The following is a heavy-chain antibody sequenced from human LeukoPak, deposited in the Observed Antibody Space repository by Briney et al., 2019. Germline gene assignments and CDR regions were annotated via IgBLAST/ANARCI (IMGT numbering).Heavy chain of an antibody. CDR1: GGSISSGDYY. CDR2: IYYSWIT. CDR3: ARLRRSSPSYYFDY. J-gene: IGHJ4*02. D-gene: IGHD2-15*01. V-gene: IGHV4-39*01. Sequence: SETLSLTCTVSGGSISSGDYYWGCMRQPPGKGLEWIGSIYYSWITYHNPSLKSRVTISVDTSKNQFSLRLSSVTAADTAVYYCARLRRSSPSYYFDYWGQGTLVTVSS.